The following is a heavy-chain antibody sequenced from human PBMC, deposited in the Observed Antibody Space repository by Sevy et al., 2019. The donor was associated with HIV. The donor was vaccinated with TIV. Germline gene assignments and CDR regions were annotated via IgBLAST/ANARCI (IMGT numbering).Heavy chain of an antibody. Sequence: SEILSLTCTVSGDSINTYYWSWIRQPPGKGLEWIGYVSHSGNTNYNPSLKSRVSMSVVTSTNQFFLKVKSVTAADTAVYYYARLRWDLVVVPGATPGCYFDSWGQGTLVTVSS. D-gene: IGHD2-2*02. CDR1: GDSINTYY. CDR2: VSHSGNT. V-gene: IGHV4-59*08. CDR3: ARLRWDLVVVPGATPGCYFDS. J-gene: IGHJ4*02.